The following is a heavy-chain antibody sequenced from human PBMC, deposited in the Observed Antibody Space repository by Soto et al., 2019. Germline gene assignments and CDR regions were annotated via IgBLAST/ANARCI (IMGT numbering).Heavy chain of an antibody. J-gene: IGHJ3*02. CDR3: AKDGGGPDCSSTSCYARTGAFDI. Sequence: GGSLRLSCAASGFTFSSYAMSWVRQAPGKGLEWVSAISGSGGSTYYADSVKGRFTISRDNSKNTLYLQMNSLRAEDTAVYDCAKDGGGPDCSSTSCYARTGAFDIWGQGTMVTVSS. V-gene: IGHV3-23*01. CDR2: ISGSGGST. D-gene: IGHD2-2*01. CDR1: GFTFSSYA.